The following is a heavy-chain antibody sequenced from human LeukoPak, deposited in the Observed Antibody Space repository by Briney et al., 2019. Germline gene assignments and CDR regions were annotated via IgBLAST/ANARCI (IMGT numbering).Heavy chain of an antibody. CDR1: GYTFTGYY. J-gene: IGHJ4*02. V-gene: IGHV1-2*02. D-gene: IGHD3-10*01. Sequence: GASVKVSCKASGYTFTGYYIHWVRQAPGQGLEWMGWINPNSGGTNYAQKFQGRVTMTRDTSISTAYMELSRLRSDDTAVYYCARVLWFGELEDPLDYWGQGTLVTVSS. CDR3: ARVLWFGELEDPLDY. CDR2: INPNSGGT.